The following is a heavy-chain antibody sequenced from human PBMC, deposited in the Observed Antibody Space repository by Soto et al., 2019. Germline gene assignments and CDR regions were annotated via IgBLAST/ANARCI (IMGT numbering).Heavy chain of an antibody. CDR2: IRSKAYGGTT. Sequence: GGSLRLSCTASGFTLGDYAMSWVRQAPGKGLEWVGFIRSKAYGGTTEYAASVKGRFTISRDDSKSIAYLQMNSLKTEDTAVYYCTTWYYYDSSGYSHQDYYYYGMDVWGQGTTVTVSS. V-gene: IGHV3-49*04. J-gene: IGHJ6*02. D-gene: IGHD3-22*01. CDR3: TTWYYYDSSGYSHQDYYYYGMDV. CDR1: GFTLGDYA.